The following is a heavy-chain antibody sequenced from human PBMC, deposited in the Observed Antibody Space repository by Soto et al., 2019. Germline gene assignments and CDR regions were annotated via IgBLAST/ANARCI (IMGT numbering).Heavy chain of an antibody. CDR3: ARAPPYGPGNFYFDY. Sequence: PGGSLRLSCAASGFTFRSDSVTWVRQAPGKGLQWVSYISAGSDTIYYTDSLKGRFTISRDNAKNSLYLQMNSLRAEDTAVYYCARAPPYGPGNFYFDYWGQGALVTVSS. J-gene: IGHJ4*02. D-gene: IGHD3-10*01. CDR2: ISAGSDTI. V-gene: IGHV3-48*01. CDR1: GFTFRSDS.